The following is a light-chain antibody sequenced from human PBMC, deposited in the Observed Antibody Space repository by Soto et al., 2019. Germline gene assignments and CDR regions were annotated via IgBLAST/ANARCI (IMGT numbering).Light chain of an antibody. J-gene: IGLJ1*01. Sequence: QSALSQPTSLSASPGQSITISCAGTSTDVGRYSLVSWFQQFPGKAPKLLIYEVNKRPSGLSDRFTGSKSGNTASLTISGLQAEDEADYYCCSFAGSYTYVFGSGTKVTVL. CDR1: STDVGRYSL. CDR3: CSFAGSYTYV. CDR2: EVN. V-gene: IGLV2-23*02.